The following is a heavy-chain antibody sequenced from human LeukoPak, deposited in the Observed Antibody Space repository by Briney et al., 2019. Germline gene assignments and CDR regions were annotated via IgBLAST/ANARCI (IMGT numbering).Heavy chain of an antibody. CDR2: IKEDESEK. CDR1: GFTFGSYW. V-gene: IGHV3-7*01. Sequence: GGSLRLSCAASGFTFGSYWMTWVRQAPGKGLEWVANIKEDESEKYYVDSVRGRFTISRDNAKNSLYLQMNSLRAEDTAVYYCARCNYYDSSRHPTSFENWGQGTLATVSS. D-gene: IGHD3-22*01. CDR3: ARCNYYDSSRHPTSFEN. J-gene: IGHJ4*02.